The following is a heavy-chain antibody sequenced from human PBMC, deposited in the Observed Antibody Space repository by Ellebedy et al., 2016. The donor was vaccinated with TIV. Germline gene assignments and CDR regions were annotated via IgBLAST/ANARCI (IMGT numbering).Heavy chain of an antibody. D-gene: IGHD6-19*01. CDR1: GGTFSSYG. CDR3: ARAFPYSSGWAFDY. Sequence: AASVKVSCKASGGTFSSYGFNWVRQAPGLGLEWMGGIIPMFGTAKYAQKFQGRVTITADESTSTASMELASLTSEDTAVYFCARAFPYSSGWAFDYWGQGTLITVSS. V-gene: IGHV1-69*13. J-gene: IGHJ4*02. CDR2: IIPMFGTA.